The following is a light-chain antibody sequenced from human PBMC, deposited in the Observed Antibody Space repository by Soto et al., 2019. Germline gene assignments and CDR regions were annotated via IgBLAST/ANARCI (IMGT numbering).Light chain of an antibody. J-gene: IGKJ1*01. CDR1: QSVSSSY. Sequence: EIVLTQSPGTLSLSPGERATLSCRASQSVSSSYLAWYQQKPGQAPRLLIYGASSRATGIPDRFSGSGSGTDFNLPISRLEPEDFPVYYCQQYGSSPLWTFGQGTKVEIK. CDR2: GAS. V-gene: IGKV3-20*01. CDR3: QQYGSSPLWT.